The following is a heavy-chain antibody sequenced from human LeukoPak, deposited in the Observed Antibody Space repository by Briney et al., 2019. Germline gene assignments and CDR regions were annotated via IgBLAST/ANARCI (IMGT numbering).Heavy chain of an antibody. CDR2: INPSGGST. J-gene: IGHJ6*03. D-gene: IGHD3-10*01. CDR1: GYTFTSYY. CDR3: ARRTYNYGSGSYAPYYYYYMDV. V-gene: IGHV1-46*01. Sequence: ASVKVSCKASGYTFTSYYMHWVRQAPGQGLEWMGIINPSGGSTSYAQKFQGRVTMTRDTSTSTVYMELSSLRSEDTAVYYCARRTYNYGSGSYAPYYYYYMDVWGKGTTVTISS.